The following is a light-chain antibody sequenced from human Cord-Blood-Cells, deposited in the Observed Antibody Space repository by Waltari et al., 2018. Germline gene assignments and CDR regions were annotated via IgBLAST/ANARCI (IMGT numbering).Light chain of an antibody. CDR2: KAS. CDR1: QSISSW. Sequence: DIQMTQSPSTLSASVGDRVTITCRASQSISSWLAWYQQKPGKAPKLLIYKASSLESGVPSRFSSSGSGTEFTLTISSLQPDDFATYYCQQYNRDMYTFGQGTKLEIK. J-gene: IGKJ2*01. V-gene: IGKV1-5*03. CDR3: QQYNRDMYT.